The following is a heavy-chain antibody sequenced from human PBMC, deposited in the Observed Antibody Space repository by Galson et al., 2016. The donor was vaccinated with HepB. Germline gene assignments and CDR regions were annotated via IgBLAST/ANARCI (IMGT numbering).Heavy chain of an antibody. J-gene: IGHJ6*02. V-gene: IGHV3-9*01. CDR2: ISWNSGTM. D-gene: IGHD3-3*01. CDR1: GFTFDDYA. CDR3: AKDMSIFGVVITHSGGGLDV. Sequence: SLRLSCAASGFTFDDYAMHWVRQAPGKGLEWISGISWNSGTMIYADSVKGRFTISRDNAKNSLYLQMNSLRAEDTALYYCAKDMSIFGVVITHSGGGLDVWGQRTTVTVSS.